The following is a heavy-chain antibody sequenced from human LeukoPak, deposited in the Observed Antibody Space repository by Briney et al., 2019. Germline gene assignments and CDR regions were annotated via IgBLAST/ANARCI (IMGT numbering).Heavy chain of an antibody. J-gene: IGHJ4*02. Sequence: SGGSLRLSCAASGFTYHTYWMSWVRQAPGKGLEWVASINEGGSEKHYADSVKGRFTVSRDNAKNSLYLQMNSLRDEDTAVYYGARPITYLMIAWWGQGTLVTPSS. CDR3: ARPITYLMIAW. CDR1: GFTYHTYW. D-gene: IGHD3-10*01. CDR2: INEGGSEK. V-gene: IGHV3-7*01.